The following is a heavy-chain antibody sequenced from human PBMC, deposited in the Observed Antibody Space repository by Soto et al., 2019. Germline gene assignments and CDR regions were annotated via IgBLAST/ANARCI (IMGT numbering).Heavy chain of an antibody. D-gene: IGHD3-10*01. J-gene: IGHJ4*02. CDR1: GDTFSFYS. Sequence: QVQLVQSGAEVKKPGSSVKVSCKASGDTFSFYSINWVRQAPGLGLEWMGRINPILRMSNYAQRFQGRVTVTVEKSRSTAYMELSSLRCEDTAMYYCASSYGSGYRAFDYWGQGALVTVSS. CDR2: INPILRMS. CDR3: ASSYGSGYRAFDY. V-gene: IGHV1-69*02.